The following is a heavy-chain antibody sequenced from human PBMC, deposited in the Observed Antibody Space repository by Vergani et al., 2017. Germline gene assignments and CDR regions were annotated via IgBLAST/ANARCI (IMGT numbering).Heavy chain of an antibody. CDR1: GGSVSSGSYY. J-gene: IGHJ4*02. D-gene: IGHD1-1*01. Sequence: QVQLQESGPGLVKPSETLYLTCTVSGGSVSSGSYYWSWLRQPPGKGLGWIGYIYYSGSTNYNPSLKSRVTISVDTCKNQFSLKLSSVTAADTAVYYCATGKRIFDYWGQGTLVTVSS. CDR3: ATGKRIFDY. CDR2: IYYSGST. V-gene: IGHV4-61*01.